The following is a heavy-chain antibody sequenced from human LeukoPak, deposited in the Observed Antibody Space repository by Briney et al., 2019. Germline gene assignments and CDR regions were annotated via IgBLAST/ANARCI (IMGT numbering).Heavy chain of an antibody. CDR2: IYYSGST. D-gene: IGHD5/OR15-5a*01. Sequence: PSETLSLTCTVSGGPVSSGSYYWSWIRQPPGKGLEWIGYIYYSGSTNYNPSLKSRVTISVDTSKNQFSLKLSSVTAADTAVYYCASVYVGAFDIWGQGTMVTVSS. CDR1: GGPVSSGSYY. V-gene: IGHV4-61*01. J-gene: IGHJ3*02. CDR3: ASVYVGAFDI.